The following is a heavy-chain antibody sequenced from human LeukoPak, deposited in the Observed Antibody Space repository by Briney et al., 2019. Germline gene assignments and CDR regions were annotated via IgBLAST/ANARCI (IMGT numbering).Heavy chain of an antibody. Sequence: GASVKVSCKASGYTFTSYEINWVRHATGQGVEWVGWMNPNRGNTGYAQKFQGRVTMTRNTSISTAYMELSSLRCEDTAVYYCARGVSSSRYRTYYGMDVWGQGTTVTVSS. D-gene: IGHD6-13*01. CDR2: MNPNRGNT. CDR1: GYTFTSYE. CDR3: ARGVSSSRYRTYYGMDV. J-gene: IGHJ6*02. V-gene: IGHV1-8*01.